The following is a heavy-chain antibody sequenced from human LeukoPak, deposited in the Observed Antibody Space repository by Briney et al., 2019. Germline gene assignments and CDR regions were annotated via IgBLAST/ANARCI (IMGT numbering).Heavy chain of an antibody. J-gene: IGHJ6*02. V-gene: IGHV1-8*01. CDR2: MNPNSGNT. Sequence: ASVKVSCKASGYTFTSYDINWVRLATGQGLEWMGWMNPNSGNTGYAQKFQGRVTMTRNTSISTAYMELSSLSSEDTAVYYCARGAGSNHPMDVWAKGPRSPSP. CDR1: GYTFTSYD. CDR3: ARGAGSNHPMDV. D-gene: IGHD3-10*01.